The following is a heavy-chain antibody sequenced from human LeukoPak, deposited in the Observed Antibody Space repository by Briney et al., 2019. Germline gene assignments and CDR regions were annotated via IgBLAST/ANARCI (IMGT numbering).Heavy chain of an antibody. CDR2: IYYSGST. Sequence: SETLSLTCAVSGASITYYWSWVRQPPGKGLEWIGYIYYSGSTNYNPSLKSRVTISVDTSKNQFSLKLSSVTAADTAVYYCARANSSSWYQAGGFDYWGQGTLVTVSS. J-gene: IGHJ4*02. D-gene: IGHD6-13*01. CDR3: ARANSSSWYQAGGFDY. CDR1: GASITYY. V-gene: IGHV4-59*01.